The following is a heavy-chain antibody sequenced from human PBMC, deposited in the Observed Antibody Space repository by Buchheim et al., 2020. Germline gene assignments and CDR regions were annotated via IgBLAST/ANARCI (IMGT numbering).Heavy chain of an antibody. D-gene: IGHD3-3*01. Sequence: EVQLLESGGGLVQPGESLRLSCAASGFTFSSYAMSWVRQAPGKGLAWVSAISGSGGSTYYADSVKGRFTISRDNSKNTLYLQMNSLRAEDTAVYYCAKHPYYDFWSGYLDFDYWGQGTL. J-gene: IGHJ4*02. V-gene: IGHV3-23*01. CDR2: ISGSGGST. CDR3: AKHPYYDFWSGYLDFDY. CDR1: GFTFSSYA.